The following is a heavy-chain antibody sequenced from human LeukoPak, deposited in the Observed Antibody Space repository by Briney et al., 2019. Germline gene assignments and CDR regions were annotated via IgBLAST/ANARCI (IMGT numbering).Heavy chain of an antibody. D-gene: IGHD5-18*01. V-gene: IGHV3-23*01. J-gene: IGHJ6*02. Sequence: GGSLRLSCAASGFTFSNYAMNWVRQAPGKGLEWVSTISGSGGSTFYADSVKGRFTISRDNSKNTLYLQMNSLRAEDTAVYYCAKDVRGYSYSYYGMDVWGQGTTVTVSS. CDR2: ISGSGGST. CDR1: GFTFSNYA. CDR3: AKDVRGYSYSYYGMDV.